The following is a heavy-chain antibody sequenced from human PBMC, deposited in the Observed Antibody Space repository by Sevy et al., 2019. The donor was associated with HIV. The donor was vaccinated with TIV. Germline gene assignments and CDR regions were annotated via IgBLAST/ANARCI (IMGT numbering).Heavy chain of an antibody. CDR3: ARAHRGAMRTVIIPDAFHI. J-gene: IGHJ3*02. CDR2: INPNSGDT. V-gene: IGHV1-2*02. D-gene: IGHD3-22*01. CDR1: GYTFSAYH. Sequence: ASVKVSCKASGYTFSAYHLHWVRQAPGQGLEWLGWINPNSGDTEYAQKFQGRVTLTRDTSVSTAHMELKRLTSDDTAVYFCARAHRGAMRTVIIPDAFHIWGPGTMVTVSS.